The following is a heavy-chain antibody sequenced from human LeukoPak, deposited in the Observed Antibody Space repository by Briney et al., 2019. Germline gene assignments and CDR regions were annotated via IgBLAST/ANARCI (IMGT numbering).Heavy chain of an antibody. V-gene: IGHV3-33*01. CDR2: IWYDGSNI. D-gene: IGHD5-12*01. CDR1: GFTFSSYG. CDR3: VRDPYEVY. Sequence: GGSLRLSCAASGFTFSSYGMHWVRQAPGKGLEWVAVIWYDGSNILYGDSVKGRFTISRDNSKNTVSLQMNSLRAEDTAVYYCVRDPYEVYWGQGTLVTVSS. J-gene: IGHJ4*02.